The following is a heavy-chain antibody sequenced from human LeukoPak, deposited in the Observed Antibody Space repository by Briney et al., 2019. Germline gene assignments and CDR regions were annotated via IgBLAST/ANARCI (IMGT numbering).Heavy chain of an antibody. CDR2: ISAYNGNT. CDR1: GYTFTSYG. Sequence: ASVKVSCKASGYTFTSYGISWVRQAPGQGLEWMGWISAYNGNTNYARKLQGRVTLTTDTSTSTAYMEVRSLRYDDTAVYYCARDLSTLIAATGTCYFDHWGQGTLVTVSS. V-gene: IGHV1-18*01. J-gene: IGHJ4*02. CDR3: ARDLSTLIAATGTCYFDH. D-gene: IGHD6-13*01.